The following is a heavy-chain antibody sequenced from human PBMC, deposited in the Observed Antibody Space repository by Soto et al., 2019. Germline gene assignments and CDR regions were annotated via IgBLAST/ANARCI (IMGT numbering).Heavy chain of an antibody. CDR2: INHSGST. D-gene: IGHD1-7*01. CDR3: AEGLELSY. J-gene: IGHJ4*02. V-gene: IGHV4-34*01. CDR1: GGSFSGYY. Sequence: SETLSLSWAVYGGSFSGYYWSWIRQPPGKGLEWIGEINHSGSTNYNPSLKSRVTISVDTSKNQFSLKLSSVTAADTAVYYCAEGLELSYWGQGTLVTVSS.